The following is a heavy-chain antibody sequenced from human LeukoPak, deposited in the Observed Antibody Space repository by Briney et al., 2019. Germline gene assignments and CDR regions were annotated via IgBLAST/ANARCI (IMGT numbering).Heavy chain of an antibody. Sequence: GGSLRLSCAASGFTFSSYAMSWVRQAPGKGLEWVSAISGSDGSTYYADSVKGRFTISRDNSQNTLYLQMNSLRAEDTAVYYCAKDDMDYGYFDYWGQGTLVTVSS. V-gene: IGHV3-23*01. D-gene: IGHD4-17*01. CDR3: AKDDMDYGYFDY. J-gene: IGHJ4*02. CDR2: ISGSDGST. CDR1: GFTFSSYA.